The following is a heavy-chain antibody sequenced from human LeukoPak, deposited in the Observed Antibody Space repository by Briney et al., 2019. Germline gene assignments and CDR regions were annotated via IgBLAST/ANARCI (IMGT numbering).Heavy chain of an antibody. CDR1: GYTFTGYY. CDR3: ARVDYYDSSGYYYGIDY. CDR2: INPNSGGT. D-gene: IGHD3-22*01. V-gene: IGHV1-2*02. Sequence: GASVKVSFKASGYTFTGYYMHWVRQAPGQGLEWMGWINPNSGGTNYAQKFQGRVTMTRDTSISTAYMELSRLRSDDTAVYYCARVDYYDSSGYYYGIDYWGQGTLVTVSS. J-gene: IGHJ4*02.